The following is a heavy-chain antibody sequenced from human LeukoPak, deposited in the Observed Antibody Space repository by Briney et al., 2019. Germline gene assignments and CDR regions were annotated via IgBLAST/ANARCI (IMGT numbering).Heavy chain of an antibody. CDR2: ISSSGGST. D-gene: IGHD3-3*01. CDR3: ARDAASGNNWFDP. V-gene: IGHV3-23*01. Sequence: GGSLRLSCAASGFTFSSYAMSWVRQAPGKGLEWGSTISSSGGSTYYADSVKGRFTISRDNSKNTLFLQMNSLSTEDTALYYCARDAASGNNWFDPWGQGTLVTVSS. J-gene: IGHJ5*02. CDR1: GFTFSSYA.